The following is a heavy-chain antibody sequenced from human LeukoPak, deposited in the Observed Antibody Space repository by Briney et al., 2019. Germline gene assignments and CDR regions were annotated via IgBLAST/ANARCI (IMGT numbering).Heavy chain of an antibody. CDR1: GGTFSSYA. D-gene: IGHD6-19*01. V-gene: IGHV1-69*04. Sequence: ASVKVSCKASGGTFSSYAISWVRQAPGQGLEWMGRIIPILGIANYAQKFQGRVTITADKSTSTAYMELSSLRSEDTAVYYCAGWYSYYYYGMDVWGQGATVSVSS. CDR3: AGWYSYYYYGMDV. CDR2: IIPILGIA. J-gene: IGHJ6*02.